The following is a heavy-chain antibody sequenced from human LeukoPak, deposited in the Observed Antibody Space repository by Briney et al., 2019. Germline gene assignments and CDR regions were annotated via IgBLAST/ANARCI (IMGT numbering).Heavy chain of an antibody. CDR1: GFTFSDYY. CDR2: ISSSSSYI. V-gene: IGHV3-11*06. Sequence: PGGSLRLSCAASGFTFSDYYMSWIRQAPGKGLEWVSSISSSSSYIYYADSVKGRFTITRDNAKNSLYLQMNTLRAEDTAVYYCARDRTTVTTFDYWGRGTLVTVSS. J-gene: IGHJ4*02. CDR3: ARDRTTVTTFDY. D-gene: IGHD4-17*01.